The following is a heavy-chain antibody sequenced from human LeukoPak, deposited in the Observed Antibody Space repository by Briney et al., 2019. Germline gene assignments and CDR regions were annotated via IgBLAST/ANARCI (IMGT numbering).Heavy chain of an antibody. V-gene: IGHV4-39*01. CDR2: IYYSGST. CDR1: GGSISSSSYY. D-gene: IGHD1-26*01. Sequence: PSETLSLTCTVSGGSISSSSYYWGWIRQPPGKGLEWIGSIYYSGSTYYNPSLKSRVTISVDTSKNQFSLKLSSVTAADTAVYYCARHRASGRDGGDYWGQGTLVTVSS. CDR3: ARHRASGRDGGDY. J-gene: IGHJ4*02.